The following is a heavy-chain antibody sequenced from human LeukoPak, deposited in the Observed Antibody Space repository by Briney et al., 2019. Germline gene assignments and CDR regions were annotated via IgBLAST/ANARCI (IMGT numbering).Heavy chain of an antibody. CDR3: ARGFQDIVVVPAAIGEDYYYCYMDV. D-gene: IGHD2-2*01. CDR2: IIPIFGTA. Sequence: GASVKVSCKASGGTFSSYAISWVRQAPGQGLEWMGGIIPIFGTANYAQKFQGRVTITADESTSTAYMELSSLRSEDTAVYYCARGFQDIVVVPAAIGEDYYYCYMDVWGKGTTVTVSS. J-gene: IGHJ6*03. V-gene: IGHV1-69*13. CDR1: GGTFSSYA.